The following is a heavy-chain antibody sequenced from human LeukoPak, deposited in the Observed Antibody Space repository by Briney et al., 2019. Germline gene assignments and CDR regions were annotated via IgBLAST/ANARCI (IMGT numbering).Heavy chain of an antibody. CDR1: GFTFNYAW. CDR2: TVSEIDGGTT. Sequence: GGSLRLSCAASGFTFNYAWMTWVRQVPGKGLEWVGQTVSEIDGGTTDYAAPVKGRFTISRDNSKSTLYLQMNSLKIEDTAVYYCTTDEDWNYARKDVWGQGATVIISS. V-gene: IGHV3-15*04. D-gene: IGHD1-7*01. J-gene: IGHJ6*02. CDR3: TTDEDWNYARKDV.